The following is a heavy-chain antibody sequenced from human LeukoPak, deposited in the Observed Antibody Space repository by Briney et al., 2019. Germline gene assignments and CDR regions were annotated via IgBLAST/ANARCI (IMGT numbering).Heavy chain of an antibody. Sequence: SETLSLTCAVYGGSFSGYYWSWIRQPPGKGLGWIGEMNHSGSTNYNPSLKSRVTISVDTSRNQLSLNPRYVTAVDTALYYCARGIVVVPAALELNWFDPWGQGTLVTVFS. V-gene: IGHV4-34*01. CDR2: MNHSGST. J-gene: IGHJ5*02. D-gene: IGHD2-2*01. CDR3: ARGIVVVPAALELNWFDP. CDR1: GGSFSGYY.